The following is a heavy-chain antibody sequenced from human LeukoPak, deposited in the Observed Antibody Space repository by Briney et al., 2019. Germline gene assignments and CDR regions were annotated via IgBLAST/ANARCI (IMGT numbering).Heavy chain of an antibody. D-gene: IGHD2-8*01. Sequence: TGGSLRLSCAASGFAFSSYAMSWVRQAPGKGLEWVSAISGSGGSTYYADSVKGRFTISRDNSKNTLYLQMNSLRAEDTAVYYCAKEHRDGRYFDYWGQGTLVTVSS. V-gene: IGHV3-23*01. CDR1: GFAFSSYA. CDR2: ISGSGGST. J-gene: IGHJ4*02. CDR3: AKEHRDGRYFDY.